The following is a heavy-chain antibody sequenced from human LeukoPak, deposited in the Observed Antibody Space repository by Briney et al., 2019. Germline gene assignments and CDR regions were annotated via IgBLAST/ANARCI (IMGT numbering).Heavy chain of an antibody. CDR3: ARQGNWKYEGILDAFDS. CDR1: GYSFTSYW. D-gene: IGHD1-7*01. Sequence: KPGESLKISCKGSGYSFTSYWIGWVRQMPGKGLEWMGIIYPGDSDTRYIPSFQGQVTISADKSISTAYVPWSSLRASDIAMYYCARQGNWKYEGILDAFDSWGQGTMVTVSS. V-gene: IGHV5-51*01. CDR2: IYPGDSDT. J-gene: IGHJ3*02.